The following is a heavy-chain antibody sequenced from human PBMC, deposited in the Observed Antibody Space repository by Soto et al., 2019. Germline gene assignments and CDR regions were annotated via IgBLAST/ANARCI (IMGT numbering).Heavy chain of an antibody. CDR1: GGSISRYY. V-gene: IGHV4-59*01. D-gene: IGHD6-19*01. CDR3: ARVPAVASTIPSLWFDP. Sequence: SETLSLTCNVSGGSISRYYWSWIRQPPGKGLEWIGYIHYSGSTKYNPSLKSRVTISVDTSKNQFSLKLTSETAADTAVYFCARVPAVASTIPSLWFDPWGQGTLVTVSS. CDR2: IHYSGST. J-gene: IGHJ5*02.